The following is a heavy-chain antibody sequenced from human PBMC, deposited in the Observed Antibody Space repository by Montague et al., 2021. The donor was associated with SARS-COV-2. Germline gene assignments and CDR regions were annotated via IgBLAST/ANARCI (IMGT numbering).Heavy chain of an antibody. V-gene: IGHV4-4*07. CDR1: GDSITNHY. J-gene: IGHJ4*02. CDR3: ARDRFDFGAGRQGTIDF. Sequence: SETLSLTCSVSGDSITNHYWSWIRQPAGKGLEWIGRMHFTGKTNFSPFFSSRLTMSADTSKNQFSLKLTSETAADTAIYFCARDRFDFGAGRQGTIDFWGQGTLVTVSS. D-gene: IGHD3-10*01. CDR2: MHFTGKT.